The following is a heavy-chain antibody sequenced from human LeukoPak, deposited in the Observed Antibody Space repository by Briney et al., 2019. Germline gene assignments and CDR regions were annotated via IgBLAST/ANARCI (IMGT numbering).Heavy chain of an antibody. CDR2: IYNNDRT. V-gene: IGHV3-53*01. D-gene: IGHD5-24*01. Sequence: GGSLRLSCVASGFTVSTNYMTWVRQSPGKGLEWVSVIYNNDRTYYADSVKGRFTISRDSSKNTLYLQMNSLRAEDTAVYYCASRQMDYFDYWGQVTLVTVSS. J-gene: IGHJ4*02. CDR1: GFTVSTNY. CDR3: ASRQMDYFDY.